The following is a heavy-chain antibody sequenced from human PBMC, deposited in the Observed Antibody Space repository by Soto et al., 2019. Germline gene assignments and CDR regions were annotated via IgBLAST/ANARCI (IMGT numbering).Heavy chain of an antibody. J-gene: IGHJ6*02. V-gene: IGHV1-58*01. Sequence: QMQLVQSGPEVKKPGTSVKVSCKASGFTFTSSAVQWVRQARGQRLEWIGWIVVGSGNTNYAQKFQERVTITRDMXXRXAXXELSSLRSEDTAVYYCAADCYYDSSGYYCYYGMDVWGQGTTVTVSS. CDR3: AADCYYDSSGYYCYYGMDV. CDR1: GFTFTSSA. CDR2: IVVGSGNT. D-gene: IGHD3-22*01.